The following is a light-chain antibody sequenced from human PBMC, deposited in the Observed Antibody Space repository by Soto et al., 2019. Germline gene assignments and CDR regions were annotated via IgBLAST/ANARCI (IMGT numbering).Light chain of an antibody. CDR2: GAS. CDR1: QSVTSNY. Sequence: EIVMTQSPATLSVSLGDRATLSCRASQSVTSNYLAWYQQKRGQAPRLLIWGASIRATDLPDRFSGGGSGTDFTLTISRLEAEDSAVYYCQQYGSSPGTFGQGTKVEIK. V-gene: IGKV3-20*01. J-gene: IGKJ1*01. CDR3: QQYGSSPGT.